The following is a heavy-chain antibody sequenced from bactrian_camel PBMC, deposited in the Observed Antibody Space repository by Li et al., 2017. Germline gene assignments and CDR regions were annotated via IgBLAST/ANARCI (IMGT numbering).Heavy chain of an antibody. J-gene: IGHJ4*01. CDR2: INNGGSTT. D-gene: IGHD1*01. Sequence: VQLVESGGGLVQPGGSLRLSCTASGFTFNTYYVHWVRQAPGKGLEWVSTINNGGSTTFYADSLKGRFTISRENAKNTVYLQMNNLQPEDTAAYYCAVGSQSQICSLYYEDRYDYWGQGTQVTVS. CDR1: GFTFNTYY. V-gene: IGHV3S35*01. CDR3: AVGSQSQICSLYYEDRYDY.